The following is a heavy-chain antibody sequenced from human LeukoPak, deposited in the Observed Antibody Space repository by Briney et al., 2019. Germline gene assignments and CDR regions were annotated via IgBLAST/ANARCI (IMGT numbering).Heavy chain of an antibody. CDR3: ARDLEYDSSGYYYGDFDY. V-gene: IGHV1-69*04. D-gene: IGHD3-22*01. CDR2: IIPIFGIA. CDR1: GGTFSSYA. J-gene: IGHJ4*02. Sequence: SVKVSCKASGGTFSSYAISWVRQAPGQGLEWMVRIIPIFGIANYAQKFQGRVTITADKSTSTAYMELSSLRSEDTAVYYCARDLEYDSSGYYYGDFDYWGQGTLVTVSS.